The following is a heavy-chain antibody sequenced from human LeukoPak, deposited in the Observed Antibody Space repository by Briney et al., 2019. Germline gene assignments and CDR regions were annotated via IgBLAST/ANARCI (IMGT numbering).Heavy chain of an antibody. V-gene: IGHV4-30-4*01. CDR3: AEAEYSSGWYAFDI. D-gene: IGHD6-19*01. CDR2: IYYSGST. Sequence: SETLSLTCTVSGGSISSGDYYWSWIRQPPGKGLEWIGYIYYSGSTYYNPSLKSRVTISVDTSKNQFSLKLSSVTAADTAVYYCAEAEYSSGWYAFDIWGQGTMVTVSS. J-gene: IGHJ3*02. CDR1: GGSISSGDYY.